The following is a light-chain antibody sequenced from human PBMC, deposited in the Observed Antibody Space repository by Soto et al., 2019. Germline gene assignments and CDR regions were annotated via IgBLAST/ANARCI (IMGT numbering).Light chain of an antibody. CDR3: QKSFKIPYT. CDR2: AAD. CDR1: QSIRKY. V-gene: IGKV1-39*01. J-gene: IGKJ2*01. Sequence: DIQMTQSPSSLSASVGDRVTITCRASQSIRKYLNWYQQKPGKAPKLLMYAADSLQSGVPSRFSGSGSGTDFTLTISSLRAEDFATYYCQKSFKIPYTFGQGTRREIK.